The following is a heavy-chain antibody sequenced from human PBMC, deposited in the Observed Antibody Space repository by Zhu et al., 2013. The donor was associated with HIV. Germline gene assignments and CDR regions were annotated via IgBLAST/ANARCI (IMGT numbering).Heavy chain of an antibody. V-gene: IGHV1-2*02. CDR1: GHTFTTYG. J-gene: IGHJ4*02. Sequence: QVQLVQSGAEMKKPGASVKVSCKASGHTFTTYGITWVRQAPGQGLEWMGWMNPNSGATNFAQNFQARVTMTRDTSISTAYMDLRRLTSDDTALYYCARGGAFDYWGQGTLVTVSS. CDR3: ARGGAFDY. CDR2: MNPNSGAT.